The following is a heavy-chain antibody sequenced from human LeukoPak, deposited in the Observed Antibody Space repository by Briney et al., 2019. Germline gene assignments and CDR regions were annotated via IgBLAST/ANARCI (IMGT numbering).Heavy chain of an antibody. D-gene: IGHD3-3*01. V-gene: IGHV4-4*07. CDR2: IYTSGST. J-gene: IGHJ4*02. Sequence: ASETLSLTCTVSGGSISSYYWSWIRQPAGKGLEWIGRIYTSGSTNYNPSLKSRVTMSVDTSKNQFSLKLSSVTAADTAVYYCAREGWEWLFSNYFDYWGQGTLVTVSS. CDR1: GGSISSYY. CDR3: AREGWEWLFSNYFDY.